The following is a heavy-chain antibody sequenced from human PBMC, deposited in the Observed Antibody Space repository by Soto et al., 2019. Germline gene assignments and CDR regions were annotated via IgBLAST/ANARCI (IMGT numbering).Heavy chain of an antibody. CDR3: GRLEGLATISYYFDY. Sequence: SETLSLTCTVSGSSVSSASDHWVWIRQPPGKGLQWIGNIYYTGSTNYNPSLESRVTISVDTSKNQFSLKLMSLSAADTAVYYCGRLEGLATISYYFDYWGQGALVTVSS. D-gene: IGHD3-9*01. CDR2: IYYTGST. V-gene: IGHV4-61*01. CDR1: GSSVSSASDH. J-gene: IGHJ4*02.